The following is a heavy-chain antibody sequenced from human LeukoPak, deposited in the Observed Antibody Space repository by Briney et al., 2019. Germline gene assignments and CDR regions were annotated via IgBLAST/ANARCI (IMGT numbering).Heavy chain of an antibody. CDR1: GGSFSGYY. CDR3: ARGGRRGPYSSSYGHFDY. CDR2: INHSGST. Sequence: KASETLSLTCAVYGGSFSGYYWSWIRQPSGKGLEWIGEINHSGSTNYNPSLKSRVTISVDTSKNQFSLKLSSVTAADTAVYYCARGGRRGPYSSSYGHFDYWGQGTLVTVSS. J-gene: IGHJ4*02. D-gene: IGHD6-6*01. V-gene: IGHV4-34*01.